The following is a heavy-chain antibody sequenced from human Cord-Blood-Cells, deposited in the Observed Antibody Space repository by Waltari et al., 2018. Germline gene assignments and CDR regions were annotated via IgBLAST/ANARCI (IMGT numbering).Heavy chain of an antibody. V-gene: IGHV3-23*01. D-gene: IGHD6-13*01. CDR2: ISGSGGST. CDR1: GFTFSSYA. CDR3: AKALAAADDAFDI. J-gene: IGHJ3*02. Sequence: EVQLLESGGGLVQPGGSLRLSCAASGFTFSSYAMIGVRQAPGKGLEWVSAISGSGGSTYYADSVKGRFTISRDNSKNTLYLQMNSLRAEDTAVYYCAKALAAADDAFDIWGQGTMVTVSS.